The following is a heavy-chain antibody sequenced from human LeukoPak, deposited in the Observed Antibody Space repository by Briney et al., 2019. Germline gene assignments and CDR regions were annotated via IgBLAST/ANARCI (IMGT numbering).Heavy chain of an antibody. Sequence: PGGSLRLSCAASGFTFSSYSMNWVRQAPGKGLEWVSSISSSSYIYYADSVKGRFTISRDNAKNSLYLQMNSLRAEDTAVYYCARDRGIVGTTGYYYMDVWGKGTTVTVSS. CDR1: GFTFSSYS. J-gene: IGHJ6*03. CDR2: ISSSSYI. D-gene: IGHD1-26*01. V-gene: IGHV3-21*01. CDR3: ARDRGIVGTTGYYYMDV.